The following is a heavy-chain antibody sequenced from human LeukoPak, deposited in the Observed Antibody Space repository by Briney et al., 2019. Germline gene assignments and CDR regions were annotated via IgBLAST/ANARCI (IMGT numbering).Heavy chain of an antibody. Sequence: SVKVSCKASGGSFSSNIIGWGRQAPGQGLEWMGGIVPIFGKTKYAQKFQGRVTITTDESSSTAYMELSSLRSDDTAIYYCARGWGIPAPISWFDPWGQGTLVTVSS. V-gene: IGHV1-69*05. J-gene: IGHJ5*02. D-gene: IGHD2-2*01. CDR1: GGSFSSNI. CDR3: ARGWGIPAPISWFDP. CDR2: IVPIFGKT.